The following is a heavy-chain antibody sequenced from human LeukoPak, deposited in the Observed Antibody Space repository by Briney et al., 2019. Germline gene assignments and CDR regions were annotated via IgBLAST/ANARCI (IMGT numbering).Heavy chain of an antibody. J-gene: IGHJ4*02. Sequence: GGSLRLSCGASGFTLSGYRMNWVRKAPGKGLEWVSYISGSSHYTNTADSVKGRFTISRDNAKNSLYLQMNSLRAEDTAFYYCARVTRYSEAALDYWGPGSLVTVSS. CDR2: ISGSSHYT. CDR1: GFTLSGYR. CDR3: ARVTRYSEAALDY. V-gene: IGHV3-21*05. D-gene: IGHD4-11*01.